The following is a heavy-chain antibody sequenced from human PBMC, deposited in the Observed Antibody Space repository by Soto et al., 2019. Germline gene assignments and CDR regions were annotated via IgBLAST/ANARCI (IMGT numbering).Heavy chain of an antibody. D-gene: IGHD6-13*01. J-gene: IGHJ3*02. V-gene: IGHV4-39*01. Sequence: PGKGLEWIGSIYYSGSTYYNPSLKSRVTISVDTSKNQFSLKLSSVTAADTAVYYCARLGIAAAGGNAFDIWGQGTMVIVSS. CDR3: ARLGIAAAGGNAFDI. CDR2: IYYSGST.